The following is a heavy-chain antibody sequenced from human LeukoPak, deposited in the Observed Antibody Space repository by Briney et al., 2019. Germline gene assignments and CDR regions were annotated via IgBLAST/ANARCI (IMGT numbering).Heavy chain of an antibody. J-gene: IGHJ6*03. CDR2: ISSSSSTI. V-gene: IGHV3-48*01. CDR1: GFTFSSYS. Sequence: PGGSLRLSCAASGFTFSSYSMNWVRQAPGKGLEWVSYISSSSSTIYYADSVKGRFTISRDNAKNSLYLQMNSLRAEDTAVYYCARLRSGSQPYMDVWGKGTTVTVSS. D-gene: IGHD2-15*01. CDR3: ARLRSGSQPYMDV.